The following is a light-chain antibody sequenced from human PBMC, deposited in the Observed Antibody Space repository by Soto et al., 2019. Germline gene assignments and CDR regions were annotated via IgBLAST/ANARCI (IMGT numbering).Light chain of an antibody. J-gene: IGLJ2*01. CDR3: QVWDSSSDHLV. CDR1: NIGSKS. Sequence: SYELTQPPSVSVAPGKTARITCGGNNIGSKSVHWYQQKPGQAPVLVIYYDSDRPSGIPERFSGSNSGNTATLTISRVAAGDEADYYCQVWDSSSDHLVFGGGTQLTVL. CDR2: YDS. V-gene: IGLV3-21*04.